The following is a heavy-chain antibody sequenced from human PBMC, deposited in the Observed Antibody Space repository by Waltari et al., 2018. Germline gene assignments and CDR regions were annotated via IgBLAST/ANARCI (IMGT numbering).Heavy chain of an antibody. D-gene: IGHD3-10*01. CDR2: IYYSGST. J-gene: IGHJ4*02. CDR3: ATSLRIVRGYYFDY. Sequence: QLQLQESGPGLVKPSETLSLTCTVSGGSISSSSYYWGWIRQPPGKGLEWIGSIYYSGSTYYNPSLKSRVTISVDTSKNQFSLKLSSVTAADTAVYYCATSLRIVRGYYFDYWGQGTLVTVSS. CDR1: GGSISSSSYY. V-gene: IGHV4-39*01.